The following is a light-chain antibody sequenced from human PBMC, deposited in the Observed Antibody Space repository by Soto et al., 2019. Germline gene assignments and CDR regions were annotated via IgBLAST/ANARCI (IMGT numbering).Light chain of an antibody. Sequence: QSVLTQPPSVSGAPGQRVTISCTGSSSNIGAGYDVHWYQQLPGTAPKLLIYRNSNRPSGVPDRFSGSKSGTSASLAITGLQAEDEADYYCQSYDSSLSGWVFGAGTKLTVL. CDR2: RNS. CDR1: SSNIGAGYD. J-gene: IGLJ3*02. CDR3: QSYDSSLSGWV. V-gene: IGLV1-40*01.